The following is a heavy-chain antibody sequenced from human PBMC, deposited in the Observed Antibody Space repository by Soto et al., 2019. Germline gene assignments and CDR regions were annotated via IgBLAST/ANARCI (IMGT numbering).Heavy chain of an antibody. CDR2: IIPIFGTA. Sequence: QVQLVQSGAEVKKPGSSVKVSCKASGGTFSSYAISWVRQAPGQGREWMGGIIPIFGTANYAQKFQGRVTITADESTSTAYMELSSLIYEDTAVYYCARDTGDNVDAIPFDYWGQGTLVTVSS. D-gene: IGHD3-10*01. J-gene: IGHJ4*02. CDR3: ARDTGDNVDAIPFDY. V-gene: IGHV1-69*12. CDR1: GGTFSSYA.